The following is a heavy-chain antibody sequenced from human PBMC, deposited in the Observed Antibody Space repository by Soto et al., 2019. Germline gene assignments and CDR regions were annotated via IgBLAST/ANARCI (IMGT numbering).Heavy chain of an antibody. D-gene: IGHD6-13*01. CDR1: GGTFSSYA. Sequence: QVQLVQSGAEVKKPGSSVKVSCKASGGTFSSYAISWVRQAPGQGLEWMGGIIPIFGTANYAQKFQGRVTITSDESTSTDYMCLRSLSSEDTAVYYCSRGDPPAAAGWFDPWGQGSLLTVSS. J-gene: IGHJ5*02. CDR3: SRGDPPAAAGWFDP. V-gene: IGHV1-69*05. CDR2: IIPIFGTA.